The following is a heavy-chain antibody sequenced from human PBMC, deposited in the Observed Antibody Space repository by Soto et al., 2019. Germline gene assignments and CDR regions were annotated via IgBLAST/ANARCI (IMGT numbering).Heavy chain of an antibody. Sequence: KASETLSLTCTVSGGSISSSSYYWGWIRQPPGKGLEWIGSIYYSGSTYYNPSLKSRVTISVDTSKNQFSLKLSSVTAADTAVYYCARSHANYDFWRGYNYYGMDVWGQGTTVTVSS. CDR3: ARSHANYDFWRGYNYYGMDV. J-gene: IGHJ6*02. CDR2: IYYSGST. CDR1: GGSISSSSYY. D-gene: IGHD3-3*01. V-gene: IGHV4-39*01.